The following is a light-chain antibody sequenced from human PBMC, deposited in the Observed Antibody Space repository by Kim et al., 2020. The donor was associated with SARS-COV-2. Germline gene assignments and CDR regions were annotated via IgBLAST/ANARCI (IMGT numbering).Light chain of an antibody. CDR1: SSDVGGYNY. CDR2: DVS. CDR3: SSYTSSSTVV. Sequence: GPSITIPCTGTSSDVGGYNYVSWYQQHPGKAPKLMIYDVSNRPSGVSNRFSGSKSGNTASLTISGLQAEDEADYYCSSYTSSSTVVFGGGTQLTVL. V-gene: IGLV2-14*03. J-gene: IGLJ2*01.